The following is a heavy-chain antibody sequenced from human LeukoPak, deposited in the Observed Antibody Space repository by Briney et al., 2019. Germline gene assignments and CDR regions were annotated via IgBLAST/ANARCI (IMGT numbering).Heavy chain of an antibody. CDR2: IYYSGST. CDR1: GGSISSSSYY. D-gene: IGHD6-19*01. J-gene: IGHJ5*02. V-gene: IGHV4-39*01. CDR3: ARHLAVGGGHWFDP. Sequence: PSETLSLTCTVSGGSISSSSYYWGWIRQPPGKGLEWIGSIYYSGSTYYNPSLKSRVTISVDTSKNQFSLKLSSVTAADTAVYYCARHLAVGGGHWFDPWGQGTLVTVSS.